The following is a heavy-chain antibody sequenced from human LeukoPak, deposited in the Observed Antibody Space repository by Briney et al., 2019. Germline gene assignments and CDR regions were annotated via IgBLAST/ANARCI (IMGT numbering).Heavy chain of an antibody. CDR2: INHSGST. V-gene: IGHV4-34*01. Sequence: PSETLSLTCAVYGGSFSGYYWSWIRQPPGKGLEWIGEINHSGSTNYNPSLKSRVTISVDTSKNQFSLKLSSVTAADTAVYYCARDKTCYYDSSGYYPTGYYYYMDVWGKGTTVTVSS. D-gene: IGHD3-22*01. CDR1: GGSFSGYY. J-gene: IGHJ6*03. CDR3: ARDKTCYYDSSGYYPTGYYYYMDV.